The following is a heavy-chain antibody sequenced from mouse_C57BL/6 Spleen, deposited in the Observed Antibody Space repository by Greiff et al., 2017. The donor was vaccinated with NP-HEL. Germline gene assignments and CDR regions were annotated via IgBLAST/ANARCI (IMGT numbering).Heavy chain of an antibody. CDR2: IDPEDGDT. J-gene: IGHJ3*01. Sequence: VQLQQSGAELVRPGASVKLSCTASGFNIKDYYMHWVKQRPEQGLEWFGRIDPEDGDTEYAPKFQGKATMTADTSSNTAYLPLSSLTSEDTAVYYCTTSSYSSGWAWFAYWGQGTLVTVSA. CDR1: GFNIKDYY. CDR3: TTSSYSSGWAWFAY. V-gene: IGHV14-1*01. D-gene: IGHD3-2*02.